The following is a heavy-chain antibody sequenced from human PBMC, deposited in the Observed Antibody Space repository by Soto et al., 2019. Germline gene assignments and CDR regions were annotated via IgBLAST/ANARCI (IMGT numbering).Heavy chain of an antibody. CDR3: ASLMAYSGYDFGLYYFDY. J-gene: IGHJ4*02. Sequence: GGALRLSCAASGFTFSSYWMSWVRQAPGKGLEWVANIKQDGSEKYYVDSVKGRFTISRDNAKNSLYLQMNSLRAEDTAVYYCASLMAYSGYDFGLYYFDYWGQGTLVTVSS. V-gene: IGHV3-7*01. CDR1: GFTFSSYW. D-gene: IGHD5-12*01. CDR2: IKQDGSEK.